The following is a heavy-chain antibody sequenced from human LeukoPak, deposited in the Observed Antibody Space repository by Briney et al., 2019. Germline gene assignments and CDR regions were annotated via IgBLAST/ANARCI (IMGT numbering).Heavy chain of an antibody. D-gene: IGHD2-8*01. V-gene: IGHV1-2*02. J-gene: IGHJ4*02. CDR3: ARVAYCTKGVCINFDL. CDR1: GYTFTGSY. Sequence: ASVKVSCKASGYTFTGSYIHWMRQAPGQGLEWMGWINPNSGSTKYAQNFQGRLTVTRDTSTSTAYMELSGLRADDTAVYYCARVAYCTKGVCINFDLWGQGTLVTVSS. CDR2: INPNSGST.